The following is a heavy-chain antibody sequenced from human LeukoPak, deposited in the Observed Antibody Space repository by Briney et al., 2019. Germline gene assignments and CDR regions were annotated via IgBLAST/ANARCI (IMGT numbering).Heavy chain of an antibody. CDR2: IDAGSGSI. V-gene: IGHV1-3*01. D-gene: IGHD1-26*01. Sequence: ASVNVSCTASGYSFTKSAMHWVRQAPGQRLEWMGWIDAGSGSIRYSQKFQGSVTITRDTSASTVYMDLSSLRSEDTAVYYCARGWEAQTFLFDYWGQGTLVTVSS. CDR3: ARGWEAQTFLFDY. CDR1: GYSFTKSA. J-gene: IGHJ4*02.